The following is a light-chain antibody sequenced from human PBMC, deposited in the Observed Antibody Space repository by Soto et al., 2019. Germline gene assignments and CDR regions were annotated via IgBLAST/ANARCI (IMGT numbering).Light chain of an antibody. J-gene: IGKJ2*01. CDR1: QSVRSW. Sequence: DIQMTQSPSTLSASVGDRVTITCRASQSVRSWLAWYQQKPGRAPKFLIYDASSLESGVPSRFSGSGSGTEFTLTISNLQPDDFATYYCQQYDNYYTFGQGTKVDIK. V-gene: IGKV1-5*01. CDR2: DAS. CDR3: QQYDNYYT.